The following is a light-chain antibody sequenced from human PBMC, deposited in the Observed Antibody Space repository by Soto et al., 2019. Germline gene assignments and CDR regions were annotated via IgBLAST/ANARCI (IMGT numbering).Light chain of an antibody. CDR1: QSISSSF. Sequence: EIVLTQSPGILSLSPGERASLSCGASQSISSSFLAWYQQKPGQAPRLLIYGASSRATGIPDRFRGSGSGTNFTLTITRLEPEDFAIYHCQQRANWPITFGQGTRLEI. V-gene: IGKV3D-20*02. J-gene: IGKJ5*01. CDR2: GAS. CDR3: QQRANWPIT.